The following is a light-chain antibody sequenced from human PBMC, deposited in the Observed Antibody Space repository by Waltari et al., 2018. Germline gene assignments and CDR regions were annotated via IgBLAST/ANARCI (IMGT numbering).Light chain of an antibody. CDR3: QQYYAIPRT. J-gene: IGKJ1*01. CDR2: WAS. CDR1: QSVLYSSNNKNY. Sequence: DIVMTQSPDSLAVSLGERATINCKTSQSVLYSSNNKNYLAWYQQRPGQPPELLIYWASTRESGVPDRFSGSGSGTDFTLTISSLLAEDVAVYYCQQYYAIPRTFGQGTKVEIK. V-gene: IGKV4-1*01.